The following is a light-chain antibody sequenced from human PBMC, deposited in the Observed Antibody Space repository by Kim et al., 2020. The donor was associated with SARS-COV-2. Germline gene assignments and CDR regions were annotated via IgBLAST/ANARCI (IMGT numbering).Light chain of an antibody. CDR1: QTVHSDY. Sequence: LEPGERAALACRASQTVHSDYLGWYQQKPGQAPRLLIDGTSNRATGVPGRFSGRGSGTDFTLAISSLEPEDFAVYYCQQYGESPYTFGQGTKLEI. CDR3: QQYGESPYT. V-gene: IGKV3-20*01. J-gene: IGKJ2*01. CDR2: GTS.